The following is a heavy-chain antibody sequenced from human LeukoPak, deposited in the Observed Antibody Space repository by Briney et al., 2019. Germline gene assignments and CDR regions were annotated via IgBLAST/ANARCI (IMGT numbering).Heavy chain of an antibody. V-gene: IGHV1-8*01. Sequence: GASVKVSCTASGYTFTSYDINWVRQATGQGLEWMGWMNPNSGNTGYAQKFQGRVTMTRNTSISTAYMELSSLRSEDTAVYYCARGGYYDILTGYHDAFDIWGQGTMVTVSS. CDR2: MNPNSGNT. CDR3: ARGGYYDILTGYHDAFDI. D-gene: IGHD3-9*01. J-gene: IGHJ3*02. CDR1: GYTFTSYD.